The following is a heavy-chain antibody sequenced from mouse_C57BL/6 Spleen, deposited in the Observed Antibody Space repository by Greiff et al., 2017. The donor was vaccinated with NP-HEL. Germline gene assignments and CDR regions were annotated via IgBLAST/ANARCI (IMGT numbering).Heavy chain of an antibody. V-gene: IGHV14-4*01. CDR3: TTPYYYGGAMEY. D-gene: IGHD1-1*01. CDR1: GFNIKDDY. J-gene: IGHJ4*01. Sequence: EVQLQESGAELVRPGASVKLSCTASGFNIKDDYMHWVKQRPEQGLEWIGWIDPENGDTEYASKFQGKATITADTSSNTAYLQLSSLTSEDTAVYYCTTPYYYGGAMEYWGQGTSVTVSS. CDR2: IDPENGDT.